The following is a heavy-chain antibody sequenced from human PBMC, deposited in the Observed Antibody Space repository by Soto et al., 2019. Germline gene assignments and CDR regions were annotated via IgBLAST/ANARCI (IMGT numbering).Heavy chain of an antibody. CDR1: GFTFSNAW. Sequence: PGGSLRLSCAASGFTFSNAWMSWVRQAPGKGLEWVGRIKSKTDGGTTDYAAPVKGRFTISRDDSKNTLYLQMNSLKTEDTAVYYCTTYGGIVVVPAANYYYYYMDVWGKGTTVTVSS. V-gene: IGHV3-15*01. CDR3: TTYGGIVVVPAANYYYYYMDV. J-gene: IGHJ6*03. D-gene: IGHD2-2*01. CDR2: IKSKTDGGTT.